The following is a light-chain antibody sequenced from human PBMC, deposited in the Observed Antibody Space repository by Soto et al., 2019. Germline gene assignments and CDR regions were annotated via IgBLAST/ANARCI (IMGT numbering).Light chain of an antibody. Sequence: DIQMTQSPSTLSASVGDRVTITCRASQSISSWLAWYQQKPGKAPKLLIYDASSLESGVPSRFSGSGSGTEFTITITSLQPDAFATYYCQPYNSYPWTFGQGTKVAIQ. CDR2: DAS. V-gene: IGKV1-5*01. CDR1: QSISSW. CDR3: QPYNSYPWT. J-gene: IGKJ1*01.